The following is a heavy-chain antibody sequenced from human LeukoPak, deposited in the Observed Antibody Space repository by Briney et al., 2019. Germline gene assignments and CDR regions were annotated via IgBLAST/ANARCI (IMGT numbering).Heavy chain of an antibody. V-gene: IGHV3-30-3*01. CDR3: ARAPGYYDSSGYFDY. Sequence: GGSLGLSCAASGFTFSSYAMHWVRQAPGKGLEWVAVISYDGSNKYYADSVKGRFTISRDNSKNTLYLQMNSLRAEDTAVYYCARAPGYYDSSGYFDYWGQGTLVTVSS. CDR1: GFTFSSYA. CDR2: ISYDGSNK. D-gene: IGHD3-22*01. J-gene: IGHJ4*02.